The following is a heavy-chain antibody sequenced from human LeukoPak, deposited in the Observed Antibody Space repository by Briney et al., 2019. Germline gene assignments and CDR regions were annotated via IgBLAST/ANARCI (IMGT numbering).Heavy chain of an antibody. D-gene: IGHD3-16*01. CDR2: IYYSGST. CDR1: GGSISSSGYY. CDR3: ARKIYDYVWGSCSGFDY. V-gene: IGHV4-39*01. Sequence: PSETLSLTCTVSGGSISSSGYYWGWIRQPPGKGLEWIGSIYYSGSTYYNPSLKSRVTISVDTSKNQFSLRLSSVTAADTAVYYCARKIYDYVWGSCSGFDYWGQGTLVTVSS. J-gene: IGHJ4*02.